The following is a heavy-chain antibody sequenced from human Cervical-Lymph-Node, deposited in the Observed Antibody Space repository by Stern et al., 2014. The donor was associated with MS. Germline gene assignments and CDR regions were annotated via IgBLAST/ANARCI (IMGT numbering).Heavy chain of an antibody. D-gene: IGHD4-17*01. CDR1: GFTFSSYS. V-gene: IGHV3-48*02. CDR2: ISSSSSTI. Sequence: EVQLLESGGGLVQPGGSLRLSCAASGFTFSSYSMNWVRQAPGKGLEWVSYISSSSSTIYYADSVKGRFTIPRDNAKNSLYLQMNSLRDEDTAVYYCARTDYGDYYYYYGMDVWGQGTTVTVSS. CDR3: ARTDYGDYYYYYGMDV. J-gene: IGHJ6*02.